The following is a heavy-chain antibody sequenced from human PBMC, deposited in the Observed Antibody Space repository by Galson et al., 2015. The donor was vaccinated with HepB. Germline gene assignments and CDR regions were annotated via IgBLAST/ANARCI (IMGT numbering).Heavy chain of an antibody. D-gene: IGHD3-3*01. CDR3: ARDLSIGVGRYYYYYMDV. J-gene: IGHJ6*03. CDR1: GYTFTSYY. V-gene: IGHV1-46*01. Sequence: SVKVSCKASGYTFTSYYMHWVRQAPGQGLEWMGIINPSGGSTSYAQKFQGRVTMTRDTSTSTVYMELSSLRSEDTAVYYCARDLSIGVGRYYYYYMDVWGKGTTVTVSS. CDR2: INPSGGST.